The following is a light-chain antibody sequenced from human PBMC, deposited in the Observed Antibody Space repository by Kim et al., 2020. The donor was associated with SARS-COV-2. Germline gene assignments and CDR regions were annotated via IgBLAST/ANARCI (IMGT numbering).Light chain of an antibody. CDR3: QQYNISPWT. CDR1: QLTATY. CDR2: DVS. J-gene: IGKJ1*01. V-gene: IGKV3D-20*02. Sequence: SWAPGASSTLSCKASQLTATYLAWYQHRPGQAPRLLIHDVSTRASGVPDRFSGRGSGTEFTLTISRVEAEDFAVYYCQQYNISPWTFGPGTKLEI.